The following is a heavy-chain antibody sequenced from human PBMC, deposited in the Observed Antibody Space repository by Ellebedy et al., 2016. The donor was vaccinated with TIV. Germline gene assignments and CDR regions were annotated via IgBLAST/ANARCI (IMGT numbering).Heavy chain of an antibody. CDR1: GGSISSGDYY. J-gene: IGHJ4*02. CDR2: IYYSGST. Sequence: SETLSLTXTVSGGSISSGDYYWSWIRQPPGKGLEWIGYIYYSGSTNCNPSLRSRVTISVDTSKNQFSLKLSSVTAADTAVYYCARVVVNSSSWYFRGFLDYWGQGTLVTVSS. D-gene: IGHD6-13*01. CDR3: ARVVVNSSSWYFRGFLDY. V-gene: IGHV4-30-4*01.